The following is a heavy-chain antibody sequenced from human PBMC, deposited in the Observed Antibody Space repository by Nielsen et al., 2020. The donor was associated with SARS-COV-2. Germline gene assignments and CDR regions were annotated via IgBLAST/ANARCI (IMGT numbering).Heavy chain of an antibody. CDR2: ISYDGSNK. V-gene: IGHV3-30*04. D-gene: IGHD5-24*01. CDR3: ATRDGYNPFDY. J-gene: IGHJ4*02. Sequence: GGSLRLSCAASGFTFSSYAMHWVRQAPGKGLEWVAVISYDGSNKYYADSVKGLFTISRDNSKNTLYLQMNSLRAEDTAVYYCATRDGYNPFDYWGQGTLVTVSS. CDR1: GFTFSSYA.